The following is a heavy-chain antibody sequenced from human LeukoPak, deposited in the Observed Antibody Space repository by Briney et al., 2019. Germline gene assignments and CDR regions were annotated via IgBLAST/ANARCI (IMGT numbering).Heavy chain of an antibody. D-gene: IGHD6-13*01. Sequence: SETLSLTCAVSRGSISSRTWWTWVRQSPRRGLEWIGEISNGGNTNYNPSLKSRVTISVDTSKNQFSLKLSSVTATDTAMYYCAKHRDSSSFDSWGQGTLVTVSS. V-gene: IGHV4-4*02. CDR1: RGSISSRTW. CDR2: ISNGGNT. J-gene: IGHJ4*02. CDR3: AKHRDSSSFDS.